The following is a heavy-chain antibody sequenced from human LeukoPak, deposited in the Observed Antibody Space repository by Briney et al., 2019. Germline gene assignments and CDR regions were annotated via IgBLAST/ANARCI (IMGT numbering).Heavy chain of an antibody. D-gene: IGHD3-22*01. Sequence: GGSLRLSCAASGFTFSSYAMSWVRQAPGKGLEWVSAISGSGGSTYYADSVKGRFTISRDNSKNTLYLQMNSLRAEDTAVYYCAKEPNNYYDSSGYSDYWGQGTLVTVSS. V-gene: IGHV3-23*01. CDR1: GFTFSSYA. CDR2: ISGSGGST. J-gene: IGHJ4*02. CDR3: AKEPNNYYDSSGYSDY.